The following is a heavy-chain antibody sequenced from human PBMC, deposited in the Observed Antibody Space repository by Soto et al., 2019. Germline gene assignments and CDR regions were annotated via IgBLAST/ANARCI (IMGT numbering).Heavy chain of an antibody. D-gene: IGHD6-13*01. CDR3: ARGRVT. CDR1: DGSLSGYY. CDR2: VSHRGIT. V-gene: IGHV4-34*01. Sequence: PSETLSLTCAVYDGSLSGYYWTWIRQPPGKGLEWIGEVSHRGITNYNPSLRSRVTLSLDTSEDHFSLRLTSVTAADTAVYYCARGRVTWGQGTLVTVSS. J-gene: IGHJ5*02.